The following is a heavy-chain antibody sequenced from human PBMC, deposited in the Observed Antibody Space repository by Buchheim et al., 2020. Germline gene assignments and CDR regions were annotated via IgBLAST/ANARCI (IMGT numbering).Heavy chain of an antibody. Sequence: EVQLVESGGGLVQPGGSLRLSCAASGFTFSSYSMNWVRQAPGKGLEWVSYISSSSSTIYYADSVKGRFTISRDNAKNSLYLQMNSLRAEDTAVYYCARGRHIVVVTAVGGAEYFQHWGQGTL. CDR3: ARGRHIVVVTAVGGAEYFQH. V-gene: IGHV3-48*01. CDR2: ISSSSSTI. CDR1: GFTFSSYS. J-gene: IGHJ1*01. D-gene: IGHD2-21*02.